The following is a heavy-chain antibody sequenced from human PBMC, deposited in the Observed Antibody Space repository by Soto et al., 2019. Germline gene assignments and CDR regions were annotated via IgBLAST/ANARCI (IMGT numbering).Heavy chain of an antibody. D-gene: IGHD2-21*02. CDR3: ASTSEGCGGDCYDDAFDI. CDR1: GYTLTSYY. CDR2: INPYNGNT. Sequence: ASVKVSCKASGYTLTSYYMNWVRQAPGQGLEWMGRINPYNGNTNYAQKLQGRVTMTTDTSTSTAYMELRSLRSDDTAVYYCASTSEGCGGDCYDDAFDIWGQGTMVTVSS. J-gene: IGHJ3*02. V-gene: IGHV1-18*04.